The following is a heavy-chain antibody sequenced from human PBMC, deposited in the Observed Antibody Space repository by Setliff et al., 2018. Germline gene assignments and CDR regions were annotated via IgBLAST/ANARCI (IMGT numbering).Heavy chain of an antibody. V-gene: IGHV1-69*08. CDR3: AISTIFGVVSPTPDAFDI. CDR1: GGTFSIYT. D-gene: IGHD3-3*01. CDR2: FIPIFGTA. Sequence: SVKVSCKASGGTFSIYTISWVRQAPGQGLEWMGRFIPIFGTADYAQKFQGRVTITADKSTSTAYMELSSLRSEDTAVYYCAISTIFGVVSPTPDAFDIWGQGTMVTVS. J-gene: IGHJ3*02.